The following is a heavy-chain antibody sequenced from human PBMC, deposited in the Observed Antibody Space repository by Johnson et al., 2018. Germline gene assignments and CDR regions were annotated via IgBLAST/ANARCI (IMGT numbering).Heavy chain of an antibody. V-gene: IGHV3-15*01. J-gene: IGHJ3*02. CDR3: AKGGRTYYYDSSGYYDAFDI. CDR2: IKSKTDGGTT. Sequence: VQLVESGGGLVKPGGSLRLSCAAYGFTFSNAWMSWVRQAPGKGREWVGRIKSKTDGGTTDYAAPVKGRFTIPRDDSKNTLYLQMNSLRAEDTAVYYCAKGGRTYYYDSSGYYDAFDIWGKGTMVTVSS. CDR1: GFTFSNAW. D-gene: IGHD3-22*01.